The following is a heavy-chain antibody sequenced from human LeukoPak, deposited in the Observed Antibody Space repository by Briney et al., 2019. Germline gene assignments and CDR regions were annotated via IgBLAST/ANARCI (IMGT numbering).Heavy chain of an antibody. J-gene: IGHJ4*02. CDR2: IYHSGST. D-gene: IGHD3-3*01. CDR3: ARAPLLRFLEWLFRPFDY. V-gene: IGHV4-4*02. CDR1: GGSISSSNW. Sequence: SGTLSLTCAVSGGSISSSNWWSWVRQPPGKGLEWIGEIYHSGSTNYNPSLKSRVTISVDTSKNQFSLKLSSVTAADTAVYYCARAPLLRFLEWLFRPFDYWGQGTLVTVSS.